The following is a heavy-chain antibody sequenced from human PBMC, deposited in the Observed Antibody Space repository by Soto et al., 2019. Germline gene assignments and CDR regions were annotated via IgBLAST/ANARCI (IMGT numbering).Heavy chain of an antibody. D-gene: IGHD6-13*01. J-gene: IGHJ3*02. CDR3: AKSSSWYYGYDAFDI. CDR2: INAGNGNT. V-gene: IGHV1-3*01. Sequence: QVQLVQSGAEVKKPGASVKVSCKASGYTFTSYAMHWVRQAPGQRLEWMGWINAGNGNTKYSQEFQGRVTITRDTSASTAYMELSSLRSEDTAVYYCAKSSSWYYGYDAFDIWGQGTMVTVSS. CDR1: GYTFTSYA.